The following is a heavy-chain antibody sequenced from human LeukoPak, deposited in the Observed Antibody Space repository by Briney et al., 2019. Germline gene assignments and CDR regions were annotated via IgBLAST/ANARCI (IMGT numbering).Heavy chain of an antibody. J-gene: IGHJ6*03. CDR1: GGSISSSSYY. Sequence: SETLSLTCTVSGGSISSSSYYWGWLRQAPGKGLEWIGSIYYSGSTYYNPSLKSRVTISVDTSKNQFSLKLSSVTAADTAVYYCARHVDTDDYYYYYMDVWGKGTTVTVSS. D-gene: IGHD5-18*01. CDR2: IYYSGST. V-gene: IGHV4-39*01. CDR3: ARHVDTDDYYYYYMDV.